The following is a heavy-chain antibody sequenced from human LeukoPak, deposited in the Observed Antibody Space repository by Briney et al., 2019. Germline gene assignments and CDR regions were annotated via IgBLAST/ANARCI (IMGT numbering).Heavy chain of an antibody. D-gene: IGHD3-9*01. CDR2: ISAYNGNT. J-gene: IGHJ5*02. V-gene: IGHV1-18*01. Sequence: ASVKVSCKASGYTFTSYGISWVRQAPGQGLEWMGWISAYNGNTNYAQKLQGRVTMTTDTSTSTAYMELRSLRSDDTAVYYCARDQYCDILTGYYRGTRFDPWGQGTLVTVSS. CDR3: ARDQYCDILTGYYRGTRFDP. CDR1: GYTFTSYG.